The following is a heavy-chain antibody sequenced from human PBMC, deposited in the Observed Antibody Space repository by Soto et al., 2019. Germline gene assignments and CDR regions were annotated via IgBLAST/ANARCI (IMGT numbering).Heavy chain of an antibody. CDR3: ATDHLKPADNSYYCGMDV. CDR1: GYTESVLI. CDR2: FDPQGGGT. J-gene: IGHJ6*02. V-gene: IGHV1-24*01. D-gene: IGHD2-2*01. Sequence: SLKTYCRVSGYTESVLIILGAGQAHKEGLEWMGTFDPQGGGTVYAEKFQDRLTMTQDTSTDTAYMQLSSLRSEDTAVYFCATDHLKPADNSYYCGMDVWGQGTKVTVSS.